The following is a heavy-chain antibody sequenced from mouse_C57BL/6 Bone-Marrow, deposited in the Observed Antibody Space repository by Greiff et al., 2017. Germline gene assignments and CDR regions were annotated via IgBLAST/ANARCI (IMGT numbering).Heavy chain of an antibody. V-gene: IGHV1-54*01. CDR1: GYAFTNYL. Sequence: VQLQESGAELVRPGTSVKVSCKASGYAFTNYLIEWVKQRPGQGLEWIGVINPGSGGTNYNEKFKGKATLTADKSSSTAYMQLSSLTSEDSAVYFCATYGRFAYWGQGTLVTVSA. D-gene: IGHD1-1*02. CDR2: INPGSGGT. J-gene: IGHJ3*01. CDR3: ATYGRFAY.